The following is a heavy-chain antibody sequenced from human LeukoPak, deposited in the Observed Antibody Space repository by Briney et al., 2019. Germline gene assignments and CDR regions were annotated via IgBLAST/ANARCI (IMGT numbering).Heavy chain of an antibody. D-gene: IGHD6-19*01. Sequence: GGSLRLSCAASGFTVSSNYMSWVRQAPGKGLEWVSVVYSGDSTYHADSVKGRFTISRDNSKNTMYLQMNSLRAEDTAVYYCARFSSGWYSAFDYWGQGTLVTVSS. V-gene: IGHV3-53*01. CDR2: VYSGDST. J-gene: IGHJ4*02. CDR1: GFTVSSNY. CDR3: ARFSSGWYSAFDY.